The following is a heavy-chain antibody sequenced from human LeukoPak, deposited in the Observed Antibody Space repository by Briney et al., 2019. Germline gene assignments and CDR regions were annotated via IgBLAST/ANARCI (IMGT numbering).Heavy chain of an antibody. CDR1: GGSNSSSSYY. J-gene: IGHJ4*02. CDR2: SYRGGNT. D-gene: IGHD3-16*02. CDR3: ARRGWGNDRLSFYDY. V-gene: IGHV4-39*01. Sequence: SETLSLTCSVSGGSNSSSSYYWDEIRQPPGKGLEWIGCSYRGGNTYSNPSLKSRVTILADMSTNQFSLRLTSVTAADTAIYYCARRGWGNDRLSFYDYWGLGTLVTVSS.